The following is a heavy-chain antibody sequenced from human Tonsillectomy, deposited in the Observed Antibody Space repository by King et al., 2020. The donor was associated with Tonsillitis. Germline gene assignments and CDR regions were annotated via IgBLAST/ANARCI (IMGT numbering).Heavy chain of an antibody. CDR3: GKVGGPGERYFACLSPPFDY. J-gene: IGHJ4*02. D-gene: IGHD3-9*01. CDR1: GFTFSSYA. CDR2: ISGSGGST. V-gene: IGHV3-23*04. Sequence: VQLVESGGGLVQPGGSLRLSCAASGFTFSSYAMSWVRQAPGKGLEWVSAISGSGGSTYYADSVKGRFTISRDNSKNTLYLQMNSLRAGDTAVYYCGKVGGPGERYFACLSPPFDYGAREPWSPSPQ.